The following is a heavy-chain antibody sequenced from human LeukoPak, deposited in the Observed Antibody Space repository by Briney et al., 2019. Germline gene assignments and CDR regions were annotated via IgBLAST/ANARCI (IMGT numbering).Heavy chain of an antibody. CDR2: IKQDGSEK. J-gene: IGHJ4*02. CDR3: ARDGEPLLWLGELLGPYFDY. D-gene: IGHD3-10*01. CDR1: GFTFSSYW. Sequence: GGSLRLSCAASGFTFSSYWMSWVRQAPGKGLEWVANIKQDGSEKYYVDSVKGRFTISRDNAKNSLYLQMNSLRAEDTAVYYCARDGEPLLWLGELLGPYFDYWGQGTLVTVSS. V-gene: IGHV3-7*03.